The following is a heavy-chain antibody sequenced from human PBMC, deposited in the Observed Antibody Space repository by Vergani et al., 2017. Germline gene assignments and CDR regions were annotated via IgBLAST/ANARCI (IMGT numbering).Heavy chain of an antibody. CDR2: ISSSSSYI. J-gene: IGHJ4*02. D-gene: IGHD3-3*01. CDR1: GFTFSSYS. CDR3: AGGAEWLRVDY. Sequence: EVQLLESGGGLVQPGGSLRLSCAASGFTFSSYSMNWVRQAPGKGLEWVSSISSSSSYIYYADSVKGRFTISRDNAKNSLYLQMNSLRAEDTAVYYCAGGAEWLRVDYWGQGTLVTVSS. V-gene: IGHV3-21*01.